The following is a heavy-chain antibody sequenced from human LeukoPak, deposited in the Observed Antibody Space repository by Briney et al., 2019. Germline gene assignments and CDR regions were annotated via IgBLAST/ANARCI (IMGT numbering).Heavy chain of an antibody. D-gene: IGHD5-12*01. CDR3: ARDHGYAFDY. Sequence: PGGSLRLSCAASGFSVSSNYMSWVRQAPGKGLEWVSLIYSGGSTSYADSVKGRFTISRDDAKNSLYLQMNSLRDEDTAVYYCARDHGYAFDYWGQGTLVTVSS. CDR2: IYSGGST. V-gene: IGHV3-66*01. CDR1: GFSVSSNY. J-gene: IGHJ4*02.